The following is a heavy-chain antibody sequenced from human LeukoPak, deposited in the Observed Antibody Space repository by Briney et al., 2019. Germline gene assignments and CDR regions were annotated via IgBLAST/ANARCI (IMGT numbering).Heavy chain of an antibody. CDR2: ISAYNGNT. Sequence: ASVKVSCKASGYTFTSYGISWVRQAPGQGLEWMGWISAYNGNTNYAQKLQGRVTMTTDTSTSTAYMELRSLRSDDTAVYYCARDLSLGDTAMEFDYWGQGTLVTVSP. V-gene: IGHV1-18*01. D-gene: IGHD5-18*01. CDR3: ARDLSLGDTAMEFDY. J-gene: IGHJ4*02. CDR1: GYTFTSYG.